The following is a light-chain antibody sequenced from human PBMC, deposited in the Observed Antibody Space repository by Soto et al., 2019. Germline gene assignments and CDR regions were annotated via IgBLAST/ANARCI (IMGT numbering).Light chain of an antibody. V-gene: IGKV3-15*01. J-gene: IGKJ1*01. Sequence: EIVMTQSPATLSVSPGERATLSCGASQSVSSNLAWYQQKPGQAPRLVIHGSSTRATGIPARFSGSGSGTEFTLTISSLQSEDFAVYYCQQYNVWSTFGQGTKVEIK. CDR2: GSS. CDR3: QQYNVWST. CDR1: QSVSSN.